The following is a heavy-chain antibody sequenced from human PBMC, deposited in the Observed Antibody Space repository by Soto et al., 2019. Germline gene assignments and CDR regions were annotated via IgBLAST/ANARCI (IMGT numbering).Heavy chain of an antibody. Sequence: SLRLSCAASGFTFSSYSMNWVRQAPGKGLEWVSSISSSSSYIYYADSVKGRFTISRDNAKNSLYLQMNSLRAEDTAVYYCARDGSIVGATSYYSMDVWGQGTTVTVSS. CDR3: ARDGSIVGATSYYSMDV. D-gene: IGHD1-26*01. J-gene: IGHJ6*02. CDR2: ISSSSSYI. CDR1: GFTFSSYS. V-gene: IGHV3-21*01.